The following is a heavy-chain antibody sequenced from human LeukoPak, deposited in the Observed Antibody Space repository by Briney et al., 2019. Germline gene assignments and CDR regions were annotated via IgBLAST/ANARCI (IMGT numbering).Heavy chain of an antibody. CDR3: ARAMSTFGGVRNYFDS. CDR2: ISPGGGTT. Sequence: GGSLRLSCAVSGFAFGSEAMSWVRQSPARGLEWVASISPGGGTTYYADYVKGRFTISRDNSKNSLFVQMNSLRAEDTAVYYCARAMSTFGGVRNYFDSWGQGTLVTVSS. CDR1: GFAFGSEA. J-gene: IGHJ4*02. V-gene: IGHV3-23*01. D-gene: IGHD3-16*01.